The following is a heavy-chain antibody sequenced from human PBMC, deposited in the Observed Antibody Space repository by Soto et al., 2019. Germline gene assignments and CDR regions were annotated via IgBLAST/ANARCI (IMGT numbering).Heavy chain of an antibody. CDR2: IYYSGST. V-gene: IGHV4-39*01. CDR3: VLEGGSGSYALNVDAFDI. D-gene: IGHD3-10*01. J-gene: IGHJ3*02. CDR1: GGSISSSSYY. Sequence: SETLSLTCTVSGGSISSSSYYWGWIRQPPGKGLEWIGSIYYSGSTYYNPSLKSRVTISVDTSKNQFSLKLSSVTAADTAVYYCVLEGGSGSYALNVDAFDIWGQGTMVTVSS.